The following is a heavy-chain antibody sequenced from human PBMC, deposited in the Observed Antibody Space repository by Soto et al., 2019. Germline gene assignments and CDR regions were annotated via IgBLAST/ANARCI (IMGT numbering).Heavy chain of an antibody. J-gene: IGHJ3*02. Sequence: SETLSLTCTVSGGSISSYYWSWIRQPAGKGLEWIGRIYTSGSTNYNPSLKSRVTVSVDTSKNQFSLKLSSVTAADTAVYYCARDLITMIGNDAFDIWGQGTMVTVSS. CDR1: GGSISSYY. CDR3: ARDLITMIGNDAFDI. V-gene: IGHV4-4*07. CDR2: IYTSGST. D-gene: IGHD3-10*02.